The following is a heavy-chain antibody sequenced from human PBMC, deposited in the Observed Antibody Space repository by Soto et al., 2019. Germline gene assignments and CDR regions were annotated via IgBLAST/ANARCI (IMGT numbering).Heavy chain of an antibody. J-gene: IGHJ4*02. CDR2: KKPNRGNT. D-gene: IGHD3-10*01. V-gene: IGHV1-8*01. CDR1: YG. Sequence: YGRGGVRKEKGKGIEGKGWKKPNRGNTGYAQKFQGRVTMTRNTSISTAYMELSSLRSEDTAVYYCARGGVFFFAAPTNPFDYWGQGTLVTVSS. CDR3: ARGGVFFFAAPTNPFDY.